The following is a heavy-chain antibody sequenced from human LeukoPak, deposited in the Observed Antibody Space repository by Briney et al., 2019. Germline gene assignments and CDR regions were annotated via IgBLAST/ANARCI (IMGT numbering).Heavy chain of an antibody. CDR1: GFTFSRYA. D-gene: IGHD3-10*01. CDR3: AKRSDYGSGSYWYYYGMDV. Sequence: GGSLRLSCAASGFTFSRYAMSWVRQAPGKGLEWVSAISGSGGSTYYADSVKGRFTISRDNSKNTLYLQMNSLRAEDTAVYYCAKRSDYGSGSYWYYYGMDVWGQGTTVTVS. V-gene: IGHV3-23*01. CDR2: ISGSGGST. J-gene: IGHJ6*02.